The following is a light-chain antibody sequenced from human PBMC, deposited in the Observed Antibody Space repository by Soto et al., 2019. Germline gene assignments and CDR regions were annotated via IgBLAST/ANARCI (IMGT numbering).Light chain of an antibody. CDR2: QAS. J-gene: IGKJ1*01. Sequence: DIQMTQSPSTLSASVGDTVTITCRASRDIITWLAWYQHKPGKAPNLLIYQASTLEGGVPSRFSGSGSGTEFTLTISSLQPDDFATYYCQQDKSYSWTFGQGTKVEI. V-gene: IGKV1-5*03. CDR1: RDIITW. CDR3: QQDKSYSWT.